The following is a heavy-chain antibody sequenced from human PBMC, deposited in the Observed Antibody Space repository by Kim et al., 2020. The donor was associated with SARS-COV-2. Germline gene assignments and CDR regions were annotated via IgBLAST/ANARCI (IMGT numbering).Heavy chain of an antibody. Sequence: SETLSLTCTVSGGSISSYYWSWIRQPPGKGLEWIGYIYYSGSTNYNPSLKSRVTISVDTSKNQFSLKLSSVTAADTAVYYCARAPPRGGWYSYYYGMDVWGQGTTVTVSS. CDR2: IYYSGST. CDR3: ARAPPRGGWYSYYYGMDV. CDR1: GGSISSYY. J-gene: IGHJ6*02. D-gene: IGHD6-19*01. V-gene: IGHV4-59*01.